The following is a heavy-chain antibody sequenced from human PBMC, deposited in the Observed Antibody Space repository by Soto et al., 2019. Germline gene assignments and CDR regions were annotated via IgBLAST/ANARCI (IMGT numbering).Heavy chain of an antibody. CDR3: ARIHSSSSSDMDV. CDR2: TYYRSKRYS. V-gene: IGHV6-1*01. CDR1: GDSVSSNSAA. D-gene: IGHD6-6*01. Sequence: SQTLSLTCVISGDSVSSNSAAWNWIRQSPSRGLEWLGRTYYRSKRYSNYAVSVKSRITINPDTSKNQFSLQLNSVTPEDTAVYYCARIHSSSSSDMDVWGQGTTVTVSS. J-gene: IGHJ6*02.